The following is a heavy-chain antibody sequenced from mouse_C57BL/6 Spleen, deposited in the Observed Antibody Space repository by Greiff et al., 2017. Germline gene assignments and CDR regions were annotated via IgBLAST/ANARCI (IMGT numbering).Heavy chain of an antibody. CDR2: IWSGGGT. V-gene: IGHV2-2*01. J-gene: IGHJ3*01. D-gene: IGHD2-5*01. Sequence: QVHLKESGPGLVQPSQRLSITCTVSGFSLTSYGVHWVRQSPGKGLEWLGVIWSGGGTDYNDAFISRLSISKDNSKSQVFFKRNSLQADDTAIYYCARKGYSNVEEAWFAYWGQGTLVTVSA. CDR3: ARKGYSNVEEAWFAY. CDR1: GFSLTSYG.